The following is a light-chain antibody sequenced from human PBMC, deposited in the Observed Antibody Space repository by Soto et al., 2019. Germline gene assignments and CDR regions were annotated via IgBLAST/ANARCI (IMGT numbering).Light chain of an antibody. Sequence: QSGLTQPAAVSGSPGRSITISCTGTSSDVGTYNYVSWYQQHPGKAPKVMIYEVTYRPSGVSNRFSGSKSGNTASLTISGLQAEDEAEYYCSSYTGSSTLYVFGTGTKVTV. V-gene: IGLV2-14*01. CDR3: SSYTGSSTLYV. CDR1: SSDVGTYNY. J-gene: IGLJ1*01. CDR2: EVT.